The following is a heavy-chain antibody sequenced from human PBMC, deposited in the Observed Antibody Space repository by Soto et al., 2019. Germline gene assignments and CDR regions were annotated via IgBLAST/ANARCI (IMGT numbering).Heavy chain of an antibody. V-gene: IGHV3-23*03. CDR1: GFTFSEYA. J-gene: IGHJ4*02. CDR2: IGSAGSNI. D-gene: IGHD2-8*01. Sequence: GGSLRLSCAASGFTFSEYAVTWVRQAPGKGLEWVSVIGSAGSNIYYADSVKGRFTISRDDAKNTLYLQMDSLRVEDTAVYYCVRMLNRDFWGQGTLVTVSS. CDR3: VRMLNRDF.